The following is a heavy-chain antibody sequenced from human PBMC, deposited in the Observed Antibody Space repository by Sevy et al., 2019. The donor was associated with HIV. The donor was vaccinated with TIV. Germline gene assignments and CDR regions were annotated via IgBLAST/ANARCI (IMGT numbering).Heavy chain of an antibody. CDR1: GFTFSSYA. Sequence: GGSLRLSCAASGFTFSSYAMSWVRQAPGKGLEWVSAISGSGGSTYYANSVKGRFTSPRDNSKNTLYLQRNSLRAEDTAVYYCAKDAGLGELSYYFNYWAQGTLDNVSS. CDR2: ISGSGGST. J-gene: IGHJ4*02. V-gene: IGHV3-23*01. CDR3: AKDAGLGELSYYFNY. D-gene: IGHD3-16*02.